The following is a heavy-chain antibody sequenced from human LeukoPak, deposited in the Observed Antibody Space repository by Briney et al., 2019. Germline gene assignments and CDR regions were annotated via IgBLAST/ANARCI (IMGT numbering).Heavy chain of an antibody. V-gene: IGHV4-4*07. D-gene: IGHD6-13*01. CDR3: ARGSWHGDFDY. Sequence: PSETLSLTCTVSGGSISSYYWSWIRQPAGKGLEWIGRIYISGSGSTYYNPSLKSRVTMSVDTSKNQFSLKLSSVTAADTAVYYCARGSWHGDFDYWGQGTLVTVSS. J-gene: IGHJ4*02. CDR1: GGSISSYY. CDR2: IYISGSGST.